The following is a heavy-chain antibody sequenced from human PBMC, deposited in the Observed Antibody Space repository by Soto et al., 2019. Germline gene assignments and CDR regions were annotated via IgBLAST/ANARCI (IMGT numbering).Heavy chain of an antibody. Sequence: ASVKVSCKASGYSFTSYGISWVRQAPGQGLEWMGWISAYNGNTNYAQKLQGRVTMTTDTSTSTAYMELRSLRSDDTLVYYCARAIGSGSYAAIHYWGQGTLVTVST. CDR1: GYSFTSYG. CDR2: ISAYNGNT. CDR3: ARAIGSGSYAAIHY. J-gene: IGHJ4*02. D-gene: IGHD6-19*01. V-gene: IGHV1-18*01.